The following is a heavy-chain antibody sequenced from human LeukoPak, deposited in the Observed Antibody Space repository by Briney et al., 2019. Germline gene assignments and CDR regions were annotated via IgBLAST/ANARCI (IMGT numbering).Heavy chain of an antibody. CDR1: RFTFSNYW. CDR2: INSDGSTT. D-gene: IGHD5-24*01. Sequence: GGSLRLSCAASRFTFSNYWMHWVRQAPGKGLVWVSRINSDGSTTTYADSVKGRFTISRDNAKNTLYLQMNSLRAEDTAVYYCARSRVEMATSLLDYWGQGTLVTVSS. J-gene: IGHJ4*02. V-gene: IGHV3-74*01. CDR3: ARSRVEMATSLLDY.